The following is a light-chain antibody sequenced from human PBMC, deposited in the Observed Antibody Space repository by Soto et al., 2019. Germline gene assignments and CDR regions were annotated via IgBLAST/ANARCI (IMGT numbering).Light chain of an antibody. Sequence: QSVLTQPASVSGSPGQSITISCTGTSSDVGGYNYVSWYQQHPGKAPKLMIYDVSNQPSGVSNRFSGSKSGNTASLTISVLQSEDDADYYCSSYTSSSTLVFGGGTKVTVL. V-gene: IGLV2-14*01. CDR2: DVS. J-gene: IGLJ2*01. CDR3: SSYTSSSTLV. CDR1: SSDVGGYNY.